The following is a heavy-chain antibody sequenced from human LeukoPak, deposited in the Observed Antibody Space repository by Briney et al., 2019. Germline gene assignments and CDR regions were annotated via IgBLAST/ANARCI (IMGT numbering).Heavy chain of an antibody. Sequence: SETLSLTCTVSGGSISSYYWSWIRQSPGKGLEWIGYIYYSGSTNYNPSLKSRVTISVDTSKNQFSLKLSSVNTADTVVDYCARSSITGTTNCFDPWGQGTLVTVSS. V-gene: IGHV4-59*01. J-gene: IGHJ5*02. CDR3: ARSSITGTTNCFDP. D-gene: IGHD1-7*01. CDR2: IYYSGST. CDR1: GGSISSYY.